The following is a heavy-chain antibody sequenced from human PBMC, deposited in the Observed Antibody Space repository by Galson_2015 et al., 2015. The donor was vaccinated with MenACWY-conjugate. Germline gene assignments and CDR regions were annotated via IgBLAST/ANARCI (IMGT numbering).Heavy chain of an antibody. CDR3: AKTRGASFYLDS. D-gene: IGHD1-26*01. CDR2: INPGRSST. J-gene: IGHJ4*02. Sequence: SLRLSCAASGFIFNTYWMHWVRQAPGKGLVWVSRINPGRSSTTYADSVKDRFTISRDNAKNTLYLQMNSLRPEDTAVFYCAKTRGASFYLDSWGQGTLVTVSS. V-gene: IGHV3-74*01. CDR1: GFIFNTYW.